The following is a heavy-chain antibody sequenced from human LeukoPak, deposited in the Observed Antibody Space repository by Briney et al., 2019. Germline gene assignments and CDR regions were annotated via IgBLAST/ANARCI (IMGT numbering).Heavy chain of an antibody. V-gene: IGHV1-18*04. CDR3: ARDRAAMVTGYFDY. J-gene: IGHJ4*02. Sequence: ASVKVSCKASGYTFTGYYMHWVRQAPGQGLEWMGWISAYNGNTNYAQKLQGRVTMTTDTSTSTAYMELRSLRSDDTAVYYCARDRAAMVTGYFDYWGQGTLVAVSS. CDR2: ISAYNGNT. CDR1: GYTFTGYY. D-gene: IGHD5-18*01.